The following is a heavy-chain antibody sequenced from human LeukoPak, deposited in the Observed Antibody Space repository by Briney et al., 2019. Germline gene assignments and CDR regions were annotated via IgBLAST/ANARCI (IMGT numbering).Heavy chain of an antibody. V-gene: IGHV3-30*03. CDR2: ISNDGSHQ. Sequence: GGSLRLSCAASGFTFNNYAMHWVRQAPGKGLEWVTLISNDGSHQYYADSVKGRFTISRDNSKNTLYLQMNSLRPDDTAVYYCAQSPWELSDDYWGQGLLVTVSS. CDR3: AQSPWELSDDY. D-gene: IGHD1-26*01. J-gene: IGHJ4*02. CDR1: GFTFNNYA.